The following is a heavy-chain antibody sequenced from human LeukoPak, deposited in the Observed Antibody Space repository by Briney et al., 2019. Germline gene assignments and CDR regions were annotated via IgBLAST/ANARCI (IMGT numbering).Heavy chain of an antibody. V-gene: IGHV4-4*02. CDR2: IYHSGST. CDR3: AREDYDDSGAWYFDL. D-gene: IGHD3-3*01. CDR1: GGSISRSNW. Sequence: SGTLSLTCAASGGSISRSNWWSWVRQPPGKGLEWIGEIYHSGSTNYNPSLKSRVTISVDKSKNQFSLKLSSVTAADTAVYYCAREDYDDSGAWYFDLWGRGTLVTVSS. J-gene: IGHJ2*01.